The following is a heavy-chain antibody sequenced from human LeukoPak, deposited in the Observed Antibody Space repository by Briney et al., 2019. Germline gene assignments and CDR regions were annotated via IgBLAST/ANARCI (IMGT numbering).Heavy chain of an antibody. CDR2: IYHSGST. J-gene: IGHJ6*03. V-gene: IGHV4-38-2*02. CDR3: ARVPRSYYYYYYMDV. Sequence: SETLSLTCSVSGYSISSGYYWGWIRQPPGKGLEWIGSIYHSGSTYYNPSLKSRVTISVDTSKNQFSLKLSSVTAADTAVYYCARVPRSYYYYYYMDVWGKGTTVTVSS. CDR1: GYSISSGYY.